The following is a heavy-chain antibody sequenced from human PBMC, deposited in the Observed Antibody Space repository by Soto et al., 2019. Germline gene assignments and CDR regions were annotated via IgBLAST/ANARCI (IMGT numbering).Heavy chain of an antibody. J-gene: IGHJ6*02. CDR1: GYTFTGYY. Sequence: ASVKVSCKASGYTFTGYYMHWVRQAPGQGLEWMGWINPNSGGTNYAQKFQGRVTMTRDTSISTAYMELSRLRSDDTAVYYCATCITIFGVVITDYYYGMDGWGQGTTGTVAS. V-gene: IGHV1-2*02. CDR2: INPNSGGT. CDR3: ATCITIFGVVITDYYYGMDG. D-gene: IGHD3-3*01.